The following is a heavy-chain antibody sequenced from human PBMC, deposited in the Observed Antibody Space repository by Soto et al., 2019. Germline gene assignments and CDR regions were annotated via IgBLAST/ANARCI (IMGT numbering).Heavy chain of an antibody. Sequence: GGSLRLSCAASGFTVSSNYMSWVRQAPGKGLEWVSVIYSGGSTYYADSVKGRFTISRHNSKNTLYLQMNSLRAEDTAVYYCARTYCSGGSCYPNWFDPWGQGTLVTVYS. CDR2: IYSGGST. CDR3: ARTYCSGGSCYPNWFDP. V-gene: IGHV3-53*04. J-gene: IGHJ5*02. CDR1: GFTVSSNY. D-gene: IGHD2-15*01.